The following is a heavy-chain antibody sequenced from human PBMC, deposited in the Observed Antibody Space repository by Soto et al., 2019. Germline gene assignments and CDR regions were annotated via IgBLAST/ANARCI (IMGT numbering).Heavy chain of an antibody. V-gene: IGHV4-59*01. D-gene: IGHD2-15*01. CDR2: IYYSGST. Sequence: SETLSLTCTVSGGSISSYYWSWIRQPPGKGLEWIGYIYYSGSTNYNPSLKSRVTISVDTSKNQFSLKLSSVTAADTAVYYCGRGDIGYCSGGSRPNSFDYWGQGTLVPVSS. CDR3: GRGDIGYCSGGSRPNSFDY. J-gene: IGHJ4*02. CDR1: GGSISSYY.